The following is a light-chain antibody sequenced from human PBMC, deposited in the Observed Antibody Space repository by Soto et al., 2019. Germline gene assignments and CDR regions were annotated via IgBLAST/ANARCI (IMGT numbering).Light chain of an antibody. V-gene: IGLV3-1*01. CDR1: KLGDRY. J-gene: IGLJ1*01. CDR3: QAWDSSTGV. CDR2: QDS. Sequence: SYELTQPPSVSVSPGQTASITCSGDKLGDRYACWYQQKPGQSPVLVIYQDSNRPSGIPERYSGSTSENTATLTISGTQAMDEAEYYWQAWDSSTGVFGTGTKRTVL.